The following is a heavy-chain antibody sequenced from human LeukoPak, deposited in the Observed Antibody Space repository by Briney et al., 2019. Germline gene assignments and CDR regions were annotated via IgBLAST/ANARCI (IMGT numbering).Heavy chain of an antibody. D-gene: IGHD1-26*01. CDR2: IKQDGSEK. CDR1: GFTFSSHW. J-gene: IGHJ3*02. CDR3: ARAGARGGIDAFDI. Sequence: GGSLRLSCAASGFTFSSHWMSWVRQAPGKGLEWVANIKQDGSEKYYVDSVKGRFTISRDNAKNSLYLQMNSLRAEDTAVYYCARAGARGGIDAFDIWGQGTMVTVSS. V-gene: IGHV3-7*01.